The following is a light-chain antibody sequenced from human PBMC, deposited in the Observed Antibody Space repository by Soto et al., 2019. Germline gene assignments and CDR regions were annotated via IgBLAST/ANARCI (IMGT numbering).Light chain of an antibody. Sequence: DIQMTQSPSTLSASVGDRVTITCRASQSISTWLAWYQQKPGKAPKVLIYKASNLERTVTSRFSGSGSETDFNLTINSLQPEDFETYYCQHYKAFPWTFGQGTKVEFK. J-gene: IGKJ1*01. V-gene: IGKV1-5*03. CDR1: QSISTW. CDR2: KAS. CDR3: QHYKAFPWT.